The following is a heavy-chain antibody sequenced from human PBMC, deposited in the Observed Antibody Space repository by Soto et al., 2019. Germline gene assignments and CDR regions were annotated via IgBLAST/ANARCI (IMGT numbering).Heavy chain of an antibody. CDR2: IYTGGNT. CDR1: ELTVSSNP. V-gene: IGHV3-53*01. J-gene: IGHJ4*02. Sequence: GGSLRLSCAASELTVSSNPMSWVRQAPGKGLEWVSVIYTGGNTDYADFVKGRFTISRDNSKNTLYLQMNSLRVEDTAVYYCAREYSSGAYFFDLWGQGTLVTVSS. D-gene: IGHD6-19*01. CDR3: AREYSSGAYFFDL.